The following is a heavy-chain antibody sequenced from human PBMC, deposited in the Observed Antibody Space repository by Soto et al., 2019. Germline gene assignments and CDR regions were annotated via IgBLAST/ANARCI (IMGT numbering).Heavy chain of an antibody. CDR3: AKATATGGGAFDI. CDR2: ILVDGRT. Sequence: PWWSLRLSCAASGFICSSYDMSWVRQAPGKGLEWVSTILVDGRTFYVDSVKGRFTISRDSSQNTVYLQMNSLTAGDTALYYCAKATATGGGAFDICGQGTMVTVSS. V-gene: IGHV3-23*01. CDR1: GFICSSYD. D-gene: IGHD2-8*02. J-gene: IGHJ3*02.